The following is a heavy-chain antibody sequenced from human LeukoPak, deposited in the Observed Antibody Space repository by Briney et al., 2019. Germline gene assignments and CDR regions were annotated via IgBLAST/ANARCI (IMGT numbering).Heavy chain of an antibody. J-gene: IGHJ6*02. Sequence: GGPLRLSCAASGFTFSSYAMSWVRQAPGKGLEWVSAISGSGGNTYYADSVKGRFTISRDNSKNTLYLQMNSLRAEDTAVYYCAKDHTAMGRNGMDVWGQGTTVTVSS. CDR2: ISGSGGNT. CDR1: GFTFSSYA. CDR3: AKDHTAMGRNGMDV. V-gene: IGHV3-23*01. D-gene: IGHD5-18*01.